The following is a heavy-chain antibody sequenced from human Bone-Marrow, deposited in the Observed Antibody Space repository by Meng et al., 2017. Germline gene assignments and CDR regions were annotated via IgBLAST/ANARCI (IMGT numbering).Heavy chain of an antibody. CDR1: GFTFSSYW. CDR2: IKQDGSEK. D-gene: IGHD3-22*01. CDR3: AAWVYYDSSGGFDH. V-gene: IGHV3-7*01. Sequence: GESLKISCAASGFTFSSYWMSWVRQAPGKGLEWVANIKQDGSEKYYVDSVKGRFTISRDNAKNSLYLQMNSLRAEDTAVYYCAAWVYYDSSGGFDHWGQGTLVTVSS. J-gene: IGHJ4*02.